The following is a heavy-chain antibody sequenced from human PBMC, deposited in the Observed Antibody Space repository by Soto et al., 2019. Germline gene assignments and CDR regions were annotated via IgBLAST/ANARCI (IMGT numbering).Heavy chain of an antibody. V-gene: IGHV3-48*02. CDR1: GFTFSSYS. J-gene: IGHJ4*02. D-gene: IGHD4-17*01. CDR2: ITSSSDTI. Sequence: EVQLLESGGDLIQPGGSLRLSCAASGFTFSSYSMNWVRQAPGKGLEWVSYITSSSDTIYYADSVKGRFTISRDNAKNSLYLQMNSLGDEDTAVYYCARLPKGTTVTAWGQGTLVTVSS. CDR3: ARLPKGTTVTA.